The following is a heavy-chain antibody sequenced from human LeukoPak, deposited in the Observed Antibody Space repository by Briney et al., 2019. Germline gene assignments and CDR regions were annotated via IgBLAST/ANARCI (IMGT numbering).Heavy chain of an antibody. D-gene: IGHD2-2*01. CDR3: ARLVVPAARGDYYYCGMDV. J-gene: IGHJ6*04. V-gene: IGHV1-69*06. CDR1: GGTFSRYA. CDR2: IIPIFGTP. Sequence: GSSVKVSCKASGGTFSRYAISWVRQAPGQGLEWMGGIIPIFGTPNYAQKFQGRVTITADKTTSTVYMDVSSLRSEDTGVYYCARLVVPAARGDYYYCGMDVWGKGTTVIVSS.